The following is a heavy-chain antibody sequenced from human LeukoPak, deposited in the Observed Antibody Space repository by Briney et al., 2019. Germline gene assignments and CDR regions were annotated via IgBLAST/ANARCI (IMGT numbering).Heavy chain of an antibody. CDR2: IDHTGRT. CDR3: ARGGYYYFLTDFGPFDY. J-gene: IGHJ4*02. CDR1: GGSFSGYS. Sequence: SETLSLTCAVYGGSFSGYSWSWIRQSPGKGLEWIGEIDHTGRTKYNPSLESRVTISVDTSKNQFSLKLTSVPAADTAVYYCARGGYYYFLTDFGPFDYSGQGTLVTVSS. V-gene: IGHV4-34*01. D-gene: IGHD3-9*01.